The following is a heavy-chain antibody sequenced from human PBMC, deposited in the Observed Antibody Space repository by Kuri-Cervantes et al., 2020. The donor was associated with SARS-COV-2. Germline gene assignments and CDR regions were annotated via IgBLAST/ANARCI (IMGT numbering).Heavy chain of an antibody. CDR2: ISAYNGNT. V-gene: IGHV1-18*01. D-gene: IGHD2-21*01. J-gene: IGHJ4*02. Sequence: ASVKVSCKASGYTFTSYGISWVRQAPGQGLEWMGWISAYNGNTNYAQKLQGRVTMTTDTSTSTAYMELRSLRSDDTAVYYCAKDISDLHYFDYWGQGTLVTVSS. CDR1: GYTFTSYG. CDR3: AKDISDLHYFDY.